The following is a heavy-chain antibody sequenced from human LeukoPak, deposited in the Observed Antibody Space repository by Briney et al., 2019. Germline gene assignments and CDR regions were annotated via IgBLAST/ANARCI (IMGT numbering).Heavy chain of an antibody. CDR1: GGSISSYY. CDR3: ARDAYYYGSGSFDY. Sequence: PSGTLSLTCTVSGGSISSYYWSWIRQPPGKGLEWIGSIYYSGSTNYNSSLKSRLTISVDTSKNQFSLKLSSVTAADTAVYYCARDAYYYGSGSFDYWGRGTLVTVSS. CDR2: IYYSGST. J-gene: IGHJ4*02. V-gene: IGHV4-59*01. D-gene: IGHD3-10*01.